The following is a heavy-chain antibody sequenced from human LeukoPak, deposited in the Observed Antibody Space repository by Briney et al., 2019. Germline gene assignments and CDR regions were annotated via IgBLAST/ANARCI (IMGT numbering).Heavy chain of an antibody. CDR3: AKDYHDFWSDYYYYMDV. V-gene: IGHV3-30*02. J-gene: IGHJ6*03. Sequence: PGGSLRLSCAASGFTFSSYDMHWVRQAPGKGLEWVAFMRYDGSKKYYADSVKGRFTISRDNSKNTLYLQMNSLRADDTAVYYCAKDYHDFWSDYYYYMDVWGRGTTVTVSS. CDR1: GFTFSSYD. CDR2: MRYDGSKK. D-gene: IGHD3-3*01.